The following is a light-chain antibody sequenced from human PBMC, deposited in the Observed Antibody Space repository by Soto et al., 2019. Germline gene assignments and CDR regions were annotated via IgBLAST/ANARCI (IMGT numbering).Light chain of an antibody. Sequence: DIQLTQSPSFLSASVRDRVTITCRASQGISTYLAWYQQKPGKAPTLLIYAASTLQSGVPSRFSGSGSATEFTLTFSSLQPADFTTYYCQQLNTYPRTFGQGTKVEIK. J-gene: IGKJ1*01. CDR1: QGISTY. V-gene: IGKV1-9*01. CDR2: AAS. CDR3: QQLNTYPRT.